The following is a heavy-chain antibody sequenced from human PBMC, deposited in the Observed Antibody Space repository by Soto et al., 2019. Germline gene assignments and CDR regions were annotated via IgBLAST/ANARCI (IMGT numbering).Heavy chain of an antibody. J-gene: IGHJ3*02. CDR1: GFTFSDDD. CDR3: ERAGYGNAFDI. V-gene: IGHV3-11*01. D-gene: IGHD4-4*01. Sequence: WGSLRLSCAASGFTFSDDDISWIRQPPGKGLEWVSYRRSSGTAIYYADAGKGRFTIGRDNAKNSLYLQMNSVRAEDTDVYYCERAGYGNAFDIWGQGTMVTVSS. CDR2: RRSSGTAI.